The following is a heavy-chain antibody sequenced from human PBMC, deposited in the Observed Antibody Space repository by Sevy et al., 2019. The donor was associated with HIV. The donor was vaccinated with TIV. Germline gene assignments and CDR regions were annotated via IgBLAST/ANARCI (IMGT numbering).Heavy chain of an antibody. J-gene: IGHJ6*02. CDR1: GVSITNNNYF. CDR2: IYYTGST. Sequence: SETLSLTCTVSGVSITNNNYFWGWIRQPPGKGLEWIGAIYYTGSTYYNSSLNSRITISIDTSRDQFSLDLSSVTAADTAVYYCARHFVGGGKRGLDVWGQRTTVTVSS. D-gene: IGHD3-16*01. V-gene: IGHV4-39*01. CDR3: ARHFVGGGKRGLDV.